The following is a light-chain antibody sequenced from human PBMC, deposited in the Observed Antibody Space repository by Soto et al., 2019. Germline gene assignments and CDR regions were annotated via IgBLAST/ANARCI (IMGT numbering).Light chain of an antibody. CDR1: QGISRF. J-gene: IGKJ4*01. CDR2: DAS. V-gene: IGKV3-11*01. CDR3: HQRAHWPLS. Sequence: EIVLTQSPATLSLSPEDRATLSCRASQGISRFLAWYQQKPGQVPRLLIYDASSRAVGVPSRFSGSGSGTDFTLTISGLEPEDFAMYYSHQRAHWPLSFGGGTKIEIK.